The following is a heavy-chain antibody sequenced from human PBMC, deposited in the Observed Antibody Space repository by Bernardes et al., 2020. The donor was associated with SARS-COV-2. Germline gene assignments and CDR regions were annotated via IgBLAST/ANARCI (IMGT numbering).Heavy chain of an antibody. CDR1: GGSISGSY. CDR2: VNYGGSA. D-gene: IGHD3-16*01. Sequence: SATLSLTCTVSGGSISGSYWNWFRPPPGKGPEWIGYVNYGGSANYNPSLKSRVTISIDTSKRQFSLRLSSVTAADTATYFCARANNFNYVYPVDWGQGTLVTVSS. CDR3: ARANNFNYVYPVD. J-gene: IGHJ4*02. V-gene: IGHV4-59*01.